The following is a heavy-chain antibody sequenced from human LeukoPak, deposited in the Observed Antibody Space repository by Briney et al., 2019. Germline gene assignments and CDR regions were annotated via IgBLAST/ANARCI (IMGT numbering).Heavy chain of an antibody. J-gene: IGHJ4*02. CDR1: GFTMRNFG. V-gene: IGHV3-33*01. D-gene: IGHD3-3*01. Sequence: GTSLRLPCAVSGFTMRNFGMHWVRQAPGKGLEWVAVIWYDGSQRNCMDSVKGRFAISRENSMNTLSLEMNGLRVEDTAVYYCVRGADMNYNFENSFYFDSWGQGALVIVSS. CDR2: IWYDGSQR. CDR3: VRGADMNYNFENSFYFDS.